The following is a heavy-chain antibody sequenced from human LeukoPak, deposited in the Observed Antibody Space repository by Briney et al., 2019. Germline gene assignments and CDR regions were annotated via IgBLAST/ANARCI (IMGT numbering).Heavy chain of an antibody. V-gene: IGHV3-33*05. CDR2: ISYDGSKK. CDR3: AKGDYYDVLTGRQNWFGP. J-gene: IGHJ5*02. D-gene: IGHD3-9*01. Sequence: GGSLRLSCAASGFTFSSYGMHWVRQAPGKGLEWVAAISYDGSKKYYADSVKGRFTISRDNSKNTLYLQMNSLRVEDTAVYYCAKGDYYDVLTGRQNWFGPWGEGTLVTVSS. CDR1: GFTFSSYG.